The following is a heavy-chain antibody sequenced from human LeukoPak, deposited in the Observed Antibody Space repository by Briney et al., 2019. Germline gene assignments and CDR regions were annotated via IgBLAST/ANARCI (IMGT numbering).Heavy chain of an antibody. CDR1: GFTFSSYE. D-gene: IGHD3-22*01. J-gene: IGHJ3*02. CDR2: ISTSSSYI. V-gene: IGHV3-21*01. CDR3: ARVAGGSLLHSHAFDI. Sequence: PGGSLRLSCAASGFTFSSYEMNWVRQAPGKGLEWVSFISTSSSYIYYADSVKGRFTISRHNAKNSLYLEMNSLRAEDTAVYYCARVAGGSLLHSHAFDIWGQGTMVTVSS.